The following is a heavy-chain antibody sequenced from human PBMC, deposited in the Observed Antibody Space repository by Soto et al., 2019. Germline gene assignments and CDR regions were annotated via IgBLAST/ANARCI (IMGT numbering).Heavy chain of an antibody. Sequence: EVQLVESGGGLVQPGGSLKLSCAASGFTFSGSAMHWVRQASGKGLEWVGRIRSKADSYATAYAASVKGRFTISRDDSKSTLYLQMNSLETEDTAVYYCTTQEAVTGHWGQGTLVTVSS. CDR1: GFTFSGSA. J-gene: IGHJ4*02. CDR2: IRSKADSYAT. D-gene: IGHD6-19*01. V-gene: IGHV3-73*02. CDR3: TTQEAVTGH.